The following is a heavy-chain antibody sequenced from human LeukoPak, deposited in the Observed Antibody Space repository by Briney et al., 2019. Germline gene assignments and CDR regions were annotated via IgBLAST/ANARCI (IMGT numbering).Heavy chain of an antibody. D-gene: IGHD4-11*01. CDR3: AGDPHYYSDYTWFDP. Sequence: GGFLRLSCAASGFSFNTYTMNWVRQPQGKGLEWVSSISSSSTSINYADSVKGRFTISRDNAKNSLYLQMNSLKAEDTALYYCAGDPHYYSDYTWFDPWGQGTLVTVSP. V-gene: IGHV3-21*01. J-gene: IGHJ5*02. CDR1: GFSFNTYT. CDR2: ISSSSTSI.